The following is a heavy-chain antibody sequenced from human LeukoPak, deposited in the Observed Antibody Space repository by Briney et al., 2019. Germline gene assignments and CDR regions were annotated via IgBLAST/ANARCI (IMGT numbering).Heavy chain of an antibody. CDR3: AKAIYGIAFHDAFDI. Sequence: GGSLRLSCEASGFTFSSYSMNWVRQAPGKGLEWISYISTSTTTIYYANSVKGRFTISRDNAKKSLYLQMNSLRAEDTAVYYCAKAIYGIAFHDAFDIWGQGTMVTVSS. D-gene: IGHD6-13*01. CDR2: ISTSTTTI. CDR1: GFTFSSYS. V-gene: IGHV3-48*01. J-gene: IGHJ3*02.